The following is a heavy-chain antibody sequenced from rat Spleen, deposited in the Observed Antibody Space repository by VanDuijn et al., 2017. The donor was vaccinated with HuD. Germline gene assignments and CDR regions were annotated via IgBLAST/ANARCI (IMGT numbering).Heavy chain of an antibody. CDR2: INYDGSST. CDR1: GFIFSDHY. D-gene: IGHD4-5*01. CDR3: VRHGRGKISYYYVLDA. Sequence: EVQLVESGGGLVQPGRSLKLSCAASGFIFSDHYVAWVRQAPMKGLEWVASINYDGSSTFYRDSVRDRFTISRDNAKSTLYLQVDSLKSEDTATYYCVRHGRGKISYYYVLDAWGQGASVTVSS. J-gene: IGHJ4*01. V-gene: IGHV5-17*01.